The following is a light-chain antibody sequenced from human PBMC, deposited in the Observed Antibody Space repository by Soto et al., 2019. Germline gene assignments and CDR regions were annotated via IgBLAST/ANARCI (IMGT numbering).Light chain of an antibody. CDR2: AAS. J-gene: IGKJ1*01. Sequence: DIQMTQSPSSLSASVGDRVTINCRASQSISSYLNWYQQKPGKAPKLLIYAASSLQSGVPSRLSGSGSGTDFTLTISSLQPEDFATYYCQQSYSTPSVTFGQGTKVDIK. V-gene: IGKV1-39*01. CDR1: QSISSY. CDR3: QQSYSTPSVT.